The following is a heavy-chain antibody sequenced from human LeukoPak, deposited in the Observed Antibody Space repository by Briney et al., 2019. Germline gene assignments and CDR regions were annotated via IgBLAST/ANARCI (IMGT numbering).Heavy chain of an antibody. Sequence: GGSLRLSCAVSGFTFSSYGMHWVRQAPGKGLEWVAVISYDGSTKYYANSVKGRFTVYRANSKDTLDLQRNSLRPEDTAVYYCARWVPAAGRSFDSWGQGTLVTVSS. CDR2: ISYDGSTK. D-gene: IGHD6-13*01. V-gene: IGHV3-30*03. J-gene: IGHJ4*02. CDR1: GFTFSSYG. CDR3: ARWVPAAGRSFDS.